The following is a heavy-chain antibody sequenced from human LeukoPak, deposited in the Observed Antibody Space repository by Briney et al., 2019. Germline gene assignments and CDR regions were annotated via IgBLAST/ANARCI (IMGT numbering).Heavy chain of an antibody. D-gene: IGHD3-3*01. CDR1: GFTFSNYW. V-gene: IGHV3-74*01. J-gene: IGHJ4*02. Sequence: GGSLRLSCAASGFTFSNYWMHWVRQAPGKGPVWVSRINSDGSSTSYAHSVKGRFTISRDNAKNTLSLQMNSLRAEDTAVYYCARDYDFWSGFFDYWGQGTLVTVSS. CDR2: INSDGSST. CDR3: ARDYDFWSGFFDY.